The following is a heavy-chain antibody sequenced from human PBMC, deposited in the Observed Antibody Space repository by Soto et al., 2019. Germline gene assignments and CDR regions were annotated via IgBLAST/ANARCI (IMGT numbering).Heavy chain of an antibody. CDR1: GFTFRTYG. J-gene: IGHJ4*02. CDR3: ARDFKKGSYLDY. D-gene: IGHD3-10*01. CDR2: IWSDENNK. V-gene: IGHV3-33*01. Sequence: PGGSLRLSCAASGFTFRTYGMHWVRQAPGKGLEWVALIWSDENNKNYADSVKGRFTISRDNSQNTLYLQMNSLRVEDTAVYYCARDFKKGSYLDYWGQGTPVTVSS.